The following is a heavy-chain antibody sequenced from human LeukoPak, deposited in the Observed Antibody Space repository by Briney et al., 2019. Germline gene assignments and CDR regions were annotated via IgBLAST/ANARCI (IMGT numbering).Heavy chain of an antibody. J-gene: IGHJ4*02. V-gene: IGHV3-11*04. CDR2: ISPSSSTI. Sequence: KPGGSLRLSCAASGFTFSDYYMSWIRQAPGKGLEWVSYISPSSSTIYYADSVKGRFTISRDNAKNSLYLQMNSLRAEDTAVYYCAREHTPFGSGCTAAYWGQGTLVTVSS. CDR3: AREHTPFGSGCTAAY. D-gene: IGHD6-19*01. CDR1: GFTFSDYY.